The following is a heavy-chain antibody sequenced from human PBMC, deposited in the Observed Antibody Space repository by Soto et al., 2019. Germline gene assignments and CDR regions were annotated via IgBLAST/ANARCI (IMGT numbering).Heavy chain of an antibody. J-gene: IGHJ6*02. CDR3: ARVKTDYSNPRGPFFVYGMDV. V-gene: IGHV3-30-3*01. CDR2: ISYDGGHK. CDR1: EFTFSSYA. D-gene: IGHD4-4*01. Sequence: HVQLVESGGGVVHPERSLRLSCSASEFTFSSYAMHWVRQAPGKGLEWVAGISYDGGHKFYGDSVRGRFTISRDSSKTTVFLQMNSLRHEDTAAFYCARVKTDYSNPRGPFFVYGMDVWGQGTTVTVSS.